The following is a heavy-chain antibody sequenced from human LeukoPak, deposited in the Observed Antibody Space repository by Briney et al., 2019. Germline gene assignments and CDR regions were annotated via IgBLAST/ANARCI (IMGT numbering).Heavy chain of an antibody. D-gene: IGHD3-22*01. V-gene: IGHV1-46*01. CDR1: GYTFTSYY. J-gene: IGHJ4*02. Sequence: ASVKVSCKASGYTFTSYYMHWVRQAPGQGLEWMGIINPSGGSTSYARKFQGRVTMTRDTSTSTVYMELSSLRSEDTAVYYCARKSYDSSGYYYYFDYWGQGTLVTVSS. CDR2: INPSGGST. CDR3: ARKSYDSSGYYYYFDY.